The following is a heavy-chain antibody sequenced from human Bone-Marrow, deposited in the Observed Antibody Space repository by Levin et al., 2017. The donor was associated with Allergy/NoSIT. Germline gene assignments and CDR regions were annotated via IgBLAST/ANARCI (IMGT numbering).Heavy chain of an antibody. V-gene: IGHV4-34*01. Sequence: SQTLSLTCAVYGGSFSGSYWSWIRQPPGKGLEWIGEINHGGRTDYNPSLKSRVTISIDTSKNQFSLGVTYVTAADTAVYYCARAPRGYNFGSFYFDQWGLGTLVTVPS. D-gene: IGHD5-18*01. CDR3: ARAPRGYNFGSFYFDQ. J-gene: IGHJ4*02. CDR2: INHGGRT. CDR1: GGSFSGSY.